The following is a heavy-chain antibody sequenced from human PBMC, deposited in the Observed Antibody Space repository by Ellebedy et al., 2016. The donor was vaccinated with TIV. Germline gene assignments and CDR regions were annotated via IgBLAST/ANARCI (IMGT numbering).Heavy chain of an antibody. V-gene: IGHV3-30*04. J-gene: IGHJ3*01. CDR3: ARGSPDYYDNRPYPFDL. D-gene: IGHD3-22*01. CDR2: ISFDGSNK. Sequence: GESLKISCAASGFVFHTYAVHWVRQAPGKGLERVALISFDGSNKLYADSVKGRFTISRDNAKNTLSLQMNSLGGDDTAVYYCARGSPDYYDNRPYPFDLWGQGTMVTVSS. CDR1: GFVFHTYA.